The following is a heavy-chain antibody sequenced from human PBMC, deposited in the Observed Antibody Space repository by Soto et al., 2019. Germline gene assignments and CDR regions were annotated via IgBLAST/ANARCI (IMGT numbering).Heavy chain of an antibody. Sequence: QVQLVQSGAEVKKPGSSVKVSCKASGGXXXXXXXXXXXXXXXGLEWMGRIIPILGIANYAQKFQGKVTXXXXXXXSXXXXXXXXXXXXXXAVYYCANLXXADTLDYWGQGTLVTVSS. J-gene: IGHJ4*02. CDR3: ANLXXADTLDY. V-gene: IGHV1-69*02. D-gene: IGHD3-10*01. CDR2: IIPILGIA. CDR1: GGXXXXX.